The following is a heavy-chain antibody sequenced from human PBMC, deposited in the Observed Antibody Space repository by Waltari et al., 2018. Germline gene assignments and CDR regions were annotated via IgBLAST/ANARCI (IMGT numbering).Heavy chain of an antibody. CDR3: ARERDVLVVYAMGDL. CDR2: ISAYNGNT. V-gene: IGHV1-18*01. D-gene: IGHD2-8*02. J-gene: IGHJ2*01. Sequence: QVQLVQSGAEVKKPGASVKVACKASGYTFTSYGISWVRPATGQGLEWMGWISAYNGNTNYAQKLQGRVTMTTDTSTSTAYMGLRSLRSDDTAVYYCARERDVLVVYAMGDLWGRGTLVTVSS. CDR1: GYTFTSYG.